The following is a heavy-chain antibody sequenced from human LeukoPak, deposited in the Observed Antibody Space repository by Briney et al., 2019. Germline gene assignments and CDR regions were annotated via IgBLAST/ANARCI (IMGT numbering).Heavy chain of an antibody. CDR2: ISSSGGTI. Sequence: GGSLRLSCAASGFTFSDYHMSWIRQAPGKGLEWVSYISSSGGTISYADSVKGRFTISRDNAKNSLYLQMNSLTVEDTAVYYCASEGELGYGYFYWGQGTLVTVPS. CDR1: GFTFSDYH. V-gene: IGHV3-11*04. CDR3: ASEGELGYGYFY. D-gene: IGHD5-18*01. J-gene: IGHJ4*02.